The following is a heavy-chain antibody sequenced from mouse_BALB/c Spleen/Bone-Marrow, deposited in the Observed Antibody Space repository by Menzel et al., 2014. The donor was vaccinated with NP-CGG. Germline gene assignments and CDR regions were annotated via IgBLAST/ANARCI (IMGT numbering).Heavy chain of an antibody. CDR3: TREGTFFAY. J-gene: IGHJ3*01. Sequence: VQLQQSGAELVKPGASVKLSCKSSGYTFTSYYMYWVKRRPGQGLEWIGGINPSNGGTNFNEKFKSKATLTVDKSSSTAYMQLSSLTSEDSAVYYCTREGTFFAYWGQGILVTVSA. CDR2: INPSNGGT. CDR1: GYTFTSYY. V-gene: IGHV1S81*02. D-gene: IGHD3-3*01.